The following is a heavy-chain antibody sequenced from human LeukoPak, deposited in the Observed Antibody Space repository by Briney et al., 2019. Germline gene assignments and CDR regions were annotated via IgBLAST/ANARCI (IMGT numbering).Heavy chain of an antibody. CDR1: GFTFSSHA. V-gene: IGHV3-23*01. D-gene: IGHD2-8*01. CDR3: AKDIVLMVYAIHFDY. J-gene: IGHJ4*02. CDR2: ISGSDGGT. Sequence: GGSLRLSCAASGFTFSSHAMSWVRQAPGKGLEWVSAISGSDGGTSYAESVKGRFTISRDNSKNTLYLQMNSLRAEDTAVYYCAKDIVLMVYAIHFDYWGQGTLVTVSS.